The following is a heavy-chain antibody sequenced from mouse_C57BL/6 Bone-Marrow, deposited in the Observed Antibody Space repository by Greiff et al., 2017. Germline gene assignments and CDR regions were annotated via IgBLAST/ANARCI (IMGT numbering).Heavy chain of an antibody. V-gene: IGHV2-9*01. Sequence: VQLQESGPGLVAPSQSLSITCTVSGFSLTSYGVDWVRQPPGKGLEWLGVIWGGGSTNYNSALMSRLSISKDNFKSQVFLKLNSLQTDDTAMYYCAKHGEITTVVNWYFDVWGTGTTVTVSS. CDR2: IWGGGST. CDR3: AKHGEITTVVNWYFDV. J-gene: IGHJ1*03. CDR1: GFSLTSYG. D-gene: IGHD1-1*01.